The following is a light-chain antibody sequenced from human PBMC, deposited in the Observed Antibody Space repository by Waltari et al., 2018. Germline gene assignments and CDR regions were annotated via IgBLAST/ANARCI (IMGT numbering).Light chain of an antibody. V-gene: IGLV1-40*01. J-gene: IGLJ2*01. CDR3: QSYDSSLSGVL. Sequence: QSVLTQPPSVSGAPGQRITISCTGTSSNIGAGYDVHWYLQLPGPAPKLLILGNSNRPSGVPDRFSASKSDTSASLAITGLQAEDEADYYCQSYDSSLSGVLFGGGTKLTVL. CDR1: SSNIGAGYD. CDR2: GNS.